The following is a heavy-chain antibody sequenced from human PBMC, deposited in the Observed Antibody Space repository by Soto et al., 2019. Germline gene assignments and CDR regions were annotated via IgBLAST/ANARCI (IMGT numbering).Heavy chain of an antibody. CDR2: ISAYNGNT. CDR3: ARRYGYCSSTSCYRYFDY. D-gene: IGHD2-2*01. CDR1: GYTFTSYG. V-gene: IGHV1-18*01. Sequence: QVQLVQSGAEVKKPGASVNVSCKASGYTFTSYGISWVRQAPGQGLEWMGWISAYNGNTNYAQKLQGRVTMTTDTSTSTAYMELRSLRSDDTAVYYCARRYGYCSSTSCYRYFDYWGQGTLVTVSS. J-gene: IGHJ4*02.